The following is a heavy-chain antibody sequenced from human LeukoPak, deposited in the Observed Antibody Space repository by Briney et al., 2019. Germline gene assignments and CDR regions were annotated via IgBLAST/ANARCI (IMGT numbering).Heavy chain of an antibody. CDR1: GFIFSSYA. D-gene: IGHD1/OR15-1a*01. Sequence: GGSLTLSCAASGFIFSSYAMSWLRQAPGKGLTWVSGISGSGGTTYYADSVKGRFTISRDNSKSTLYRQINSLRAEDTAIYYCAKDHEQLLTYFDYWGQGTLVTVSS. CDR3: AKDHEQLLTYFDY. CDR2: ISGSGGTT. J-gene: IGHJ4*02. V-gene: IGHV3-23*01.